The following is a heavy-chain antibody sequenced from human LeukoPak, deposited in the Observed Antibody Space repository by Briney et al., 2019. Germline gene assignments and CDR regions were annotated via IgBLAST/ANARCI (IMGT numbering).Heavy chain of an antibody. V-gene: IGHV3-23*01. CDR2: ISGSGAT. CDR3: AKDDHGGSGWRDYFDY. J-gene: IGHJ4*02. CDR1: GFTFSSYA. D-gene: IGHD6-19*01. Sequence: GGSLRLSCAASGFTFSSYAMSWVRQAPGKGLEWASSISGSGATYYADSVKGRFTISRDNSKNTLYLQMNSLRDEDTAVYYCAKDDHGGSGWRDYFDYWGQGTLVTVST.